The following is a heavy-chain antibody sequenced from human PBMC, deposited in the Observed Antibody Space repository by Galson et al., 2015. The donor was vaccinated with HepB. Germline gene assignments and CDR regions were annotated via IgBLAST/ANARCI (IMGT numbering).Heavy chain of an antibody. CDR1: GFTFSSYG. Sequence: SLRLSCAASGFTFSSYGMHWVRQAPGKGLEWVAVIWYDGSNKYYADSVKGRFTISRDNSKNTLYLQMNSLRAEDTAVYYCARDEGVYGGANFDYWGQGTLVTVSS. V-gene: IGHV3-33*01. CDR3: ARDEGVYGGANFDY. J-gene: IGHJ4*02. D-gene: IGHD2-8*01. CDR2: IWYDGSNK.